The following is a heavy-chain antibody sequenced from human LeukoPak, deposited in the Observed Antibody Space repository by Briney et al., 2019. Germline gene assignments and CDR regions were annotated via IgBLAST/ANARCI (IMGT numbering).Heavy chain of an antibody. Sequence: GGSLRLSCAASGFTFSNYAMGWVRQTPGKGLEWVSSISAGGHYTYYAASVKGQFTISRDDSKNTVFLQLTSLRAEDTAIYYCATDRYGGGFRTNSYFDYWGQGTLVTVSS. V-gene: IGHV3-23*01. CDR1: GFTFSNYA. CDR2: ISAGGHYT. J-gene: IGHJ4*02. CDR3: ATDRYGGGFRTNSYFDY. D-gene: IGHD4/OR15-4a*01.